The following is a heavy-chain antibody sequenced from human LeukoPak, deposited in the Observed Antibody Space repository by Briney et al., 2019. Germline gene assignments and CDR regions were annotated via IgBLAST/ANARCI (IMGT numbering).Heavy chain of an antibody. CDR3: ARDAYDFLGGYYMVSLDY. D-gene: IGHD3-3*01. CDR1: GGTFSSYA. Sequence: SVKVSCKASGGTFSSYAISWVRHAPGQALEWMGRIIPIFGTANYAQKFQGRVTITTDESTSTAYMELSSLRSEDTAVYYRARDAYDFLGGYYMVSLDYWGQGTLVTVSS. CDR2: IIPIFGTA. J-gene: IGHJ4*02. V-gene: IGHV1-69*05.